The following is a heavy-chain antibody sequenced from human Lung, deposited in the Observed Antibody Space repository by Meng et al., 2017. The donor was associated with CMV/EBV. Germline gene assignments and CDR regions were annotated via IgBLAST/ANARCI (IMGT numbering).Heavy chain of an antibody. CDR1: GGSIRSSNW. V-gene: IGHV4-4*02. D-gene: IGHD6-19*01. CDR3: ASFPPPGKQWLVTDY. CDR2: IYHSGST. J-gene: IGHJ4*02. Sequence: LPQVACPVRFKPSGTLAPPAAVSGGSIRSSNWWSWVRQPPGKGLEWIGEIYHSGSTNYNPSLKSRVTISVDKSKNQFSLKLSSVTAADTAVYYCASFPPPGKQWLVTDYWGQGTLVTVSS.